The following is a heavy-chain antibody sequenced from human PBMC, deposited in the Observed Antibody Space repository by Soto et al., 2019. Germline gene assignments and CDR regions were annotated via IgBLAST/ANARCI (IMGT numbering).Heavy chain of an antibody. CDR2: IDWDDDK. CDR1: GFSLSTSGMR. D-gene: IGHD4-17*01. J-gene: IGHJ6*02. CDR3: ARMYYGDYDYGMDV. V-gene: IGHV2-70*04. Sequence: SGPTLVNPTPPLTLTCTFSGFSLSTSGMRVSWIRQPPGKALEWLARIDWDDDKFYSTSLKTRLTISKDTSKNQVVLTMTNMDPVDTATYYCARMYYGDYDYGMDVWGQGTTVTVSS.